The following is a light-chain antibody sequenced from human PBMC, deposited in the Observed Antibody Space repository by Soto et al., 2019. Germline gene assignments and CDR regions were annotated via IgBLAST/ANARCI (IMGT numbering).Light chain of an antibody. CDR2: AAS. J-gene: IGKJ4*01. V-gene: IGKV1-39*01. CDR1: QSITSY. CDR3: QQSFSMPLT. Sequence: DIQMTQSPSSLSASVGDRVTITCRTSQSITSYLNWYQQKPGEAPKLLIYAASSLQSGVPSRFSGSGSGSDFTLTISSLQPEDPATYYCQQSFSMPLTFGGGTKVDIK.